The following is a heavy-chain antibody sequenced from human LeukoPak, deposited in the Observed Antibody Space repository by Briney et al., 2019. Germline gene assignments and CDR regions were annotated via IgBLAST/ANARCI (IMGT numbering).Heavy chain of an antibody. J-gene: IGHJ6*03. CDR2: INPNSGDT. V-gene: IGHV1-2*02. Sequence: ASVKVSCKASGYIFTGYYIHWVREAPGQGLEWMGWINPNSGDTKYAQKFQGRVTMTRDTSNNTVYMDLTRLIFDDTAMYYCARDGVFRFEVGDVYYYYMDVWGKGTTVIISS. D-gene: IGHD2-21*02. CDR3: ARDGVFRFEVGDVYYYYMDV. CDR1: GYIFTGYY.